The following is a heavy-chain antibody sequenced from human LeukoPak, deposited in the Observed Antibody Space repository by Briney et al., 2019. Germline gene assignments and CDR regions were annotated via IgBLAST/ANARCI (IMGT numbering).Heavy chain of an antibody. CDR1: GGSISSHY. V-gene: IGHV4-59*11. Sequence: SETLSLTCTVSGGSISSHYWSWIRQPPGKGLEWIGYIFYSGSTHYNPSLKSRVTISVDTSKNQFSLELRSMTAADTAVYYCARVGGGSYDVFDYWGQGTLVTVSS. CDR3: ARVGGGSYDVFDY. CDR2: IFYSGST. J-gene: IGHJ4*02. D-gene: IGHD1-26*01.